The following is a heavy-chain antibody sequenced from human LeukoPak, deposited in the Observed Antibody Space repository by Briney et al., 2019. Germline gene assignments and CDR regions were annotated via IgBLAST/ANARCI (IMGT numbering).Heavy chain of an antibody. Sequence: SETLSLTCTVSGGSISSYYWSWIRQPPGKGLQWIGYILYSGTTNSNPSLKSRVTISVDTSKNQISLKLSSVTAADTAVYYCARMGGYSGYATHWGQGTLVTVSS. CDR2: ILYSGTT. CDR3: ARMGGYSGYATH. CDR1: GGSISSYY. J-gene: IGHJ4*02. V-gene: IGHV4-59*08. D-gene: IGHD5-12*01.